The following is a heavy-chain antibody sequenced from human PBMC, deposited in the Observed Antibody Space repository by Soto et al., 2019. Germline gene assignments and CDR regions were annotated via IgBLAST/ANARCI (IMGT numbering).Heavy chain of an antibody. Sequence: QVQLQESGPGLVNPSQTLSLTCTVSGGSLSSGGYFWTWIRQHPGKGLEWLGYIYHTGETYYNPSLESRLTMSVDTSKNQFSLNLSSVTDADTAVYYCARDGTSNWNYFDPWGQGILVTVSS. CDR1: GGSLSSGGYF. CDR2: IYHTGET. V-gene: IGHV4-31*03. J-gene: IGHJ5*02. CDR3: ARDGTSNWNYFDP. D-gene: IGHD1-7*01.